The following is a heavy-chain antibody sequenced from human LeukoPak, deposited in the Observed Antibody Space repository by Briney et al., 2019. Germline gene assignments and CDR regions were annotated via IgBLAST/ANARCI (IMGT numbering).Heavy chain of an antibody. Sequence: GGSLRLSCAASGFTVSSNYMTWVRQAPGKGLEWLSVIYSGGSTYYADSVKGRFTISRDNSKNTLYLQMNSLRAEDTAIYYCARIPIVLITSGGYWGQGTLVTVSS. CDR1: GFTVSSNY. D-gene: IGHD3-22*01. CDR2: IYSGGST. J-gene: IGHJ4*02. V-gene: IGHV3-53*01. CDR3: ARIPIVLITSGGY.